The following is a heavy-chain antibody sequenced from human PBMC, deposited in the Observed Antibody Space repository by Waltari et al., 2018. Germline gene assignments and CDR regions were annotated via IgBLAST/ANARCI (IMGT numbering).Heavy chain of an antibody. CDR3: ARQNHF. J-gene: IGHJ4*02. CDR2: ISYDGSDK. Sequence: QVQLVESGGGVVQPGRSLRLSCAASGFTFRRYAMHWVRQAPGKGLDWVAVISYDGSDKYYADSVKGRFTISRDNSKNTLFLQMNSLRAEDSAVYYCARQNHFWGQGTLVTVSS. V-gene: IGHV3-30*11. CDR1: GFTFRRYA.